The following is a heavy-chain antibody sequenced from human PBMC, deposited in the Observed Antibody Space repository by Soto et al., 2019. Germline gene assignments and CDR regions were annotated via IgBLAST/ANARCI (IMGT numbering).Heavy chain of an antibody. D-gene: IGHD3-10*01. CDR1: GGSFSGYY. Sequence: SETLSLTCAVYGGSFSGYYWSWIRQPPGKGLEWIGEINHSGSTNYNPSLKSRVTISVDTSKNQFSLKLSSVTAADTAVYYCARGCCTMFRGVITQAGTGGDYYGMDVWGQGTTVTVSS. CDR2: INHSGST. CDR3: ARGCCTMFRGVITQAGTGGDYYGMDV. V-gene: IGHV4-34*01. J-gene: IGHJ6*02.